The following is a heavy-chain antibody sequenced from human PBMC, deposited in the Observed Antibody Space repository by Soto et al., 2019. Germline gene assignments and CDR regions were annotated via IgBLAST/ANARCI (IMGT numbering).Heavy chain of an antibody. Sequence: SETLSLTCTVSGGSITSGGYYWSWIRQPPGNGLEYIGYVYDSGSTKYNPSLKSRVTISLDTSKNQFSLKLSSVTAADTAVYYCAGSSDRAGDFSYGLDDWGQGTTVTVSS. CDR1: GGSITSGGYY. CDR2: VYDSGST. J-gene: IGHJ6*02. D-gene: IGHD2-21*02. V-gene: IGHV4-61*08. CDR3: AGSSDRAGDFSYGLDD.